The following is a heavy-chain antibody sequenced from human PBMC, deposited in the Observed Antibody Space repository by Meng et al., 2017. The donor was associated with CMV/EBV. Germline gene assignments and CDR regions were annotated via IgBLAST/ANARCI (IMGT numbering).Heavy chain of an antibody. Sequence: GESLKISCAASGFTFSDSTMHWVRQASGKGLAWVGHIRNKANNYATAYAASVKGRFTISRDDSSSTTYLQLSSVKADDTAVYYCVAPSCSSTNCYAADFWGQGTLVTVSS. V-gene: IGHV3-73*01. D-gene: IGHD2-2*01. CDR1: GFTFSDST. CDR3: VAPSCSSTNCYAADF. CDR2: IRNKANNYAT. J-gene: IGHJ4*02.